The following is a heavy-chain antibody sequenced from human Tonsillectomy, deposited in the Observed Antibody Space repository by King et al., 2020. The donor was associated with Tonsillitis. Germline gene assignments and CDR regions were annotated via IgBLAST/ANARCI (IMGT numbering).Heavy chain of an antibody. Sequence: VQLQESGPGLVKPSETLSLTCTVSGGSISTYYWSWIRQPPGKGLEWIGYIYYSGSTKSNPSLKSRVTISVDTSKNQFSLKLSSVTAADTAVYYCARSYLPHTYDYGMDVWGPGTTVTVSS. CDR3: ARSYLPHTYDYGMDV. V-gene: IGHV4-59*01. CDR1: GGSISTYY. J-gene: IGHJ6*02. CDR2: IYYSGST.